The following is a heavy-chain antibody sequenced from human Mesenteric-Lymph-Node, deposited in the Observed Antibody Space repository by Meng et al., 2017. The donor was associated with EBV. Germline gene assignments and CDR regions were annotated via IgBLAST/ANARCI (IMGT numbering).Heavy chain of an antibody. V-gene: IGHV1-46*01. D-gene: IGHD6-13*01. CDR3: ARDLGIAGYYFDY. CDR1: GYTFTTYY. J-gene: IGHJ4*02. CDR2: INPSGGST. Sequence: VRLVHAGGEGKKPGASVKVSCKASGYTFTTYYMHWVRQAPGQGLEWMGIINPSGGSTSYAQKFQGRVTMTRDTSTRTVYMELSSLRSEDTAVYYCARDLGIAGYYFDYWGQGTLVTVSS.